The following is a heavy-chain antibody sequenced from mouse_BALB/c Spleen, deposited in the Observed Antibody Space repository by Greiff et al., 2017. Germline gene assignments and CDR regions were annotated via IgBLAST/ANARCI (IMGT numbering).Heavy chain of an antibody. J-gene: IGHJ2*01. CDR2: ISDGGSYT. CDR1: GFTFSDYY. D-gene: IGHD3-1*01. V-gene: IGHV5-4*02. Sequence: EVQVVESGGGLVKPGGSLKLSCAASGFTFSDYYMYWVRQTPEKRLEWVATISDGGSYTYYPDSVKGRFTISRDNAKNNLYLQMSSLKSEDTAMYYCARSSGYPYYFDYWGQGTTLTVSS. CDR3: ARSSGYPYYFDY.